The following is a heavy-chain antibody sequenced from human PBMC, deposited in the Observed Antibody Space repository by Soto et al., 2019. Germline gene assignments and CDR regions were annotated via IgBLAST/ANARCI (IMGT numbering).Heavy chain of an antibody. J-gene: IGHJ5*02. D-gene: IGHD6-13*01. Sequence: GGSLGLSCSASGFTFRSFTMNWVRQAPGKGLEWVSTISSNSAYIYYTDALRGRFTISRDNAKNSLHLQMNSLRAEDTAVYYCTRDASRDSSARGWFDPWGPGTLVTVSS. CDR3: TRDASRDSSARGWFDP. CDR1: GFTFRSFT. CDR2: ISSNSAYI. V-gene: IGHV3-21*01.